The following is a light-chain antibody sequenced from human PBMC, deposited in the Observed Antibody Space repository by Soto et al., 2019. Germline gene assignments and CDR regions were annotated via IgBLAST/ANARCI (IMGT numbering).Light chain of an antibody. CDR1: SSNIGACYD. J-gene: IGLJ1*01. Sequence: QSVLTQPHSVSVAPGQRVTIACTGSSSNIGACYDVHWYQQLPGTAPKILIYGNSNRPSGVADRFSVSKSGTSASLAITGLQAEDEADYYRQSYDSSLKVFGTGTKLTVL. V-gene: IGLV1-40*01. CDR2: GNS. CDR3: QSYDSSLKV.